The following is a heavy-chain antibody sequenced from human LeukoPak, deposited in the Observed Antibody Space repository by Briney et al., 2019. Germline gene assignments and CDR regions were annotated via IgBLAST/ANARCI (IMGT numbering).Heavy chain of an antibody. Sequence: SETLSLTCTVSGGSVSSGSYYWSWIRQPPGEGLEWIGYIYYSGSTNYNPSLKSRVTISVDTSKNQFSLKLSSVTAADTAVYYCARGKGIAAVWGQGTLVTVSS. CDR2: IYYSGST. D-gene: IGHD6-13*01. J-gene: IGHJ4*02. CDR1: GGSVSSGSYY. CDR3: ARGKGIAAV. V-gene: IGHV4-61*01.